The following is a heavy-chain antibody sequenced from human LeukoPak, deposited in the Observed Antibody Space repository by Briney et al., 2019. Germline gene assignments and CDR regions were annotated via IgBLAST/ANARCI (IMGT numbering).Heavy chain of an antibody. CDR1: GYSISSGYY. D-gene: IGHD3-10*01. CDR3: ASHRGSDWFDR. J-gene: IGHJ5*02. CDR2: IYHSGST. Sequence: PSETLSLTCAVSGYSISSGYYWGWTRQPPGKGLEGIGRIYHSGSTHYNPSLKSRVTITVDTSKHQFSLKLSSVTAADTAVYYCASHRGSDWFDRWGQGTLVTVSS. V-gene: IGHV4-38-2*01.